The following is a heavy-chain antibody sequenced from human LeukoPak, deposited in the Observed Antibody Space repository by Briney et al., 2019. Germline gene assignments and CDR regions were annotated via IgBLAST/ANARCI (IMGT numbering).Heavy chain of an antibody. CDR3: ASHTASGSCYPY. CDR2: IYYSGST. CDR1: GGSISSYY. D-gene: IGHD1-26*01. Sequence: PSETLSLTCTVSGGSISSYYWSWIRQPPGKGLECIGYIYYSGSTKYNPSLKSRVTISVDTSRNQFSLKLSSVTAADTAVYYCASHTASGSCYPYWGQGTLVTVSS. V-gene: IGHV4-59*08. J-gene: IGHJ4*02.